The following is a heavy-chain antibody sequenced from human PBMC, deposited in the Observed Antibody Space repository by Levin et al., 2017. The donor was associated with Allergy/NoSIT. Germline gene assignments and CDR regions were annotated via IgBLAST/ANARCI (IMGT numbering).Heavy chain of an antibody. J-gene: IGHJ4*02. CDR1: GYTFTSYD. CDR2: MSPSSGYT. Sequence: GESLKISCKASGYTFTSYDINWVRQATGQGLEWMGWMSPSSGYTGYAQNFQGRVTMTQDTSMSTAYMELSSLRSDDAAVYYCATSRFCSGGTCPFDYWGQGTLVTVSS. D-gene: IGHD2-15*01. CDR3: ATSRFCSGGTCPFDY. V-gene: IGHV1-8*01.